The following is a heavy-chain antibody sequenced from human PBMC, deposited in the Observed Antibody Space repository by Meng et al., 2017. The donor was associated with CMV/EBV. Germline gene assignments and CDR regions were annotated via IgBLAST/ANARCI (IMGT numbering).Heavy chain of an antibody. CDR2: TYYRSKWYN. J-gene: IGHJ5*02. CDR1: NSAA. CDR3: ARDQRYYGSGSYYNSGWFDP. D-gene: IGHD3-10*01. Sequence: NSAAWNWIMQSPSRGLEWLGRTYYRSKWYNDYAVSVKSRITINPDTSKNQFSLQLNSVTPEDTAVYYCARDQRYYGSGSYYNSGWFDPWGQGTLVTVSS. V-gene: IGHV6-1*01.